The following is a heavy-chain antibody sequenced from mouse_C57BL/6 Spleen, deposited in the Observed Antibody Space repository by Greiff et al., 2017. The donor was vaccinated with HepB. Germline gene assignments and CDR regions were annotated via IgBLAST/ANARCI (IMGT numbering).Heavy chain of an antibody. CDR3: ARLRYFGYGGY. CDR2: IHPNSGST. CDR1: GYTFTSYW. Sequence: VQLQQSGAELVKPGASVKLSCKASGYTFTSYWMHWVKQRPGQGLEWIGMIHPNSGSTNYNEKFKSKATLTVDKSSSTAYMQLSSLTSEDAAVYYGARLRYFGYGGYWGQGTTLTVSS. V-gene: IGHV1-64*01. D-gene: IGHD1-2*01. J-gene: IGHJ2*01.